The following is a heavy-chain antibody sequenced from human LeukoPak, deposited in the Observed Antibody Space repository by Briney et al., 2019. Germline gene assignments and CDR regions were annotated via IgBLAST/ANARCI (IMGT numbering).Heavy chain of an antibody. CDR2: ISYDGSNK. V-gene: IGHV3-30*03. J-gene: IGHJ4*02. Sequence: GGSLRLSCAASGFTFSSYGIHWVRQAPGKGLEWVALISYDGSNKYYVDSVKGRFTISRDNAKNTLYLQMNSLRAEDTAVYFCTRGRATAGSYSDYWGQGALVTVSS. CDR1: GFTFSSYG. CDR3: TRGRATAGSYSDY. D-gene: IGHD6-13*01.